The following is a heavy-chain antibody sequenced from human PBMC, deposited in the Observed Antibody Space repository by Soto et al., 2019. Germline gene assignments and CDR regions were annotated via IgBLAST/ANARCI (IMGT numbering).Heavy chain of an antibody. CDR2: IKSKTDGGTT. D-gene: IGHD2-15*01. Sequence: GGSLRLSCAASGFTFSNAWMSWVRQAPGKGLEWVGRIKSKTDGGTTDYAAPVKGRFTISRDDSKNTLYLQMNSLKTEDTAVYYCTTDLDIVVVVAATFDPWGQGTLVTVPQ. CDR3: TTDLDIVVVVAATFDP. J-gene: IGHJ5*02. CDR1: GFTFSNAW. V-gene: IGHV3-15*01.